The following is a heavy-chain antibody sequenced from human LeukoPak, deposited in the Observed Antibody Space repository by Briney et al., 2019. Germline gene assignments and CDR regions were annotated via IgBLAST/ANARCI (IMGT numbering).Heavy chain of an antibody. CDR3: ARGRYYGSGSRPYYYYYMDV. J-gene: IGHJ6*03. CDR1: GYSISSGYY. CDR2: IYHSGST. V-gene: IGHV4-38-2*02. D-gene: IGHD3-10*01. Sequence: SETLSLTCTVSGYSISSGYYWGWIRQPTGKGLEWIGSIYHSGSTYYTPSLKSRATISVDTSKNQFSLKLSSVTAADTAVYYCARGRYYGSGSRPYYYYYMDVWGKGTTVTISS.